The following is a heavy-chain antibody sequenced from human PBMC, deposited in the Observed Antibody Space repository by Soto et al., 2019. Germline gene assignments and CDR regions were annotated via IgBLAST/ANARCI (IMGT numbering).Heavy chain of an antibody. CDR3: AKEPVGPDWYFDL. Sequence: PGGSLRLSCAASRFTVSSNYMSWVRQAPGKGLEWVSGISGSGISTHYADSVKGRFTVSRDNSKNTLYLQMNSLRAEDTAVYNCAKEPVGPDWYFDLWGRGTLVTVSS. J-gene: IGHJ2*01. CDR2: ISGSGIST. CDR1: RFTVSSNY. V-gene: IGHV3-23*01.